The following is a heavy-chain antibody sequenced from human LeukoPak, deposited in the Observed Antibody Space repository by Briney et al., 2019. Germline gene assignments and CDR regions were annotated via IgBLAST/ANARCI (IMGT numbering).Heavy chain of an antibody. CDR2: IKHDGSTK. D-gene: IGHD3-3*01. CDR3: AKYPTIF. J-gene: IGHJ4*02. Sequence: PGGSLRLSCAASGFTFSSYWMNWVRQAPGKGLEWVANIKHDGSTKYYVDSVKGRFTISRDNSKNTLYLQMNSLRAEDTAVYYCAKYPTIFWGQGTLVTVSS. CDR1: GFTFSSYW. V-gene: IGHV3-7*01.